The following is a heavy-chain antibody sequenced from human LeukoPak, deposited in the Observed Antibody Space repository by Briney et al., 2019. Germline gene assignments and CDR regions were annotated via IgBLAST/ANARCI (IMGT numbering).Heavy chain of an antibody. Sequence: PGRSLRLSCAASGFTFSDYYMSWIRQAPGKGLEWVSYISSSGSTIYYADSVKGRFTISRDNAKNSLYLQMNSLRAEDTAVYYCARDSHDPFTIFGVVITNPLPDDYWGQGTLVTVSS. J-gene: IGHJ4*02. CDR3: ARDSHDPFTIFGVVITNPLPDDY. CDR2: ISSSGSTI. V-gene: IGHV3-11*04. CDR1: GFTFSDYY. D-gene: IGHD3-3*01.